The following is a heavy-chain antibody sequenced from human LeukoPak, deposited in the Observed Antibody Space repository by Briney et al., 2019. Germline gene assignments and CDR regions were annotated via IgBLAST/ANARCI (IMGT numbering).Heavy chain of an antibody. V-gene: IGHV3-15*01. CDR1: GLTFSNAW. Sequence: PGGSLRLSCAASGLTFSNAWMSWVRQAPGKGLEWVGRIRSKTDGGTTDYAAPVKGRFTISRDNAKNSLYLQMNSLRAEDTAVYYCARDLYGDYVDYWGQGTLVTVSS. CDR2: IRSKTDGGTT. J-gene: IGHJ4*02. CDR3: ARDLYGDYVDY. D-gene: IGHD4-17*01.